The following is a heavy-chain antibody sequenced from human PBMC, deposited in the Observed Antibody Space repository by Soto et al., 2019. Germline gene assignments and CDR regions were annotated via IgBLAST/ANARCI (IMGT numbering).Heavy chain of an antibody. J-gene: IGHJ4*02. V-gene: IGHV4-59*01. CDR1: SGSINCYY. Sequence: SETLSLTCSVSSGSINCYYRSWIRQPPGEEPEWIGYISYNGNTNFNPSLKSRVTISVDTSKNQFSLNLTSVTAADTAVYYCARMERSKEGLSVYYFDYWGQGTRVTVSS. CDR2: ISYNGNT. CDR3: ARMERSKEGLSVYYFDY. D-gene: IGHD3-16*02.